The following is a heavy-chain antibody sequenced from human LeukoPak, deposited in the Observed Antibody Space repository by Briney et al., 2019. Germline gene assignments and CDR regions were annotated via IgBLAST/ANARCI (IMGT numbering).Heavy chain of an antibody. Sequence: GGSLRLSCAASGFTFSTYVMTWVRQAPGKGLEWVANINQDGSEKYYVDSVKGRFTISRDNAKHSLYLQVNSLRADDTAVYFCARGSTSANWGQGTLVTVSS. CDR1: GFTFSTYV. D-gene: IGHD2/OR15-2a*01. V-gene: IGHV3-7*04. CDR3: ARGSTSAN. CDR2: INQDGSEK. J-gene: IGHJ4*02.